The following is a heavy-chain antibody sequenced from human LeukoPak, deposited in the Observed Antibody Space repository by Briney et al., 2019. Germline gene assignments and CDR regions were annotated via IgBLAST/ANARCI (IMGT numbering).Heavy chain of an antibody. D-gene: IGHD5-18*01. CDR2: ISSSGSTI. CDR3: ARSPTAMVKCFDY. Sequence: PGGSLRLSCAASGFTFSDYYMSWIRQAPGKGLEWVSYISSSGSTIYYADSVKGRFTISRGNAKNSLYLQMNSLRAEDTAVYYCARSPTAMVKCFDYWGQGTLVTVSS. J-gene: IGHJ4*02. CDR1: GFTFSDYY. V-gene: IGHV3-11*01.